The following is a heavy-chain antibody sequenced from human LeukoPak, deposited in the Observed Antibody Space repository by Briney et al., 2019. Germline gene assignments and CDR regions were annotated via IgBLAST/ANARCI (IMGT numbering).Heavy chain of an antibody. CDR2: ISSSSSTI. CDR3: ARVGYTVPDY. V-gene: IGHV3-48*01. CDR1: GFTFSSYS. J-gene: IGHJ4*02. Sequence: GGSLRLCCAASGFTFSSYSMNWVRQAPGKGLEWVSYISSSSSTIYYADSVKGRFTISRDNAKNSLYLQMNSLRAEDTAVYYCARVGYTVPDYWGQGTLVTVSS. D-gene: IGHD4-11*01.